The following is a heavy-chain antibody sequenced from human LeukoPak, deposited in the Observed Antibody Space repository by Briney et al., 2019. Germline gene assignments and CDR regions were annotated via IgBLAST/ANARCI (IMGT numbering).Heavy chain of an antibody. CDR2: ISSSSSYI. CDR1: GFTFSSYS. J-gene: IGHJ4*02. Sequence: GGSLRLSCAASGFTFSSYSMNWVRQAPGKGLEWVSSISSSSSYIHYADSVKGRFTISRDNAKNSLYLQMNSLRAEDTAVYYCARRGYSTREVNFWGQGTLVTVSS. CDR3: ARRGYSTREVNF. D-gene: IGHD6-13*01. V-gene: IGHV3-21*01.